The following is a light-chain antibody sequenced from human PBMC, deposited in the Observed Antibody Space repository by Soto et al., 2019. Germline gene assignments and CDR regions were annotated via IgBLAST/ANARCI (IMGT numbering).Light chain of an antibody. CDR2: GAI. CDR3: QQRSNWPPFT. Sequence: DIQMTQSPSSLSASVGDGVTITCRASQSIDTYLNWYQQKPGKAPKLLIYGAISLQGGVPSRFSGSGSGTDFTLTISSLEPEDFAVYYCQQRSNWPPFTFGPGTKVDIK. CDR1: QSIDTY. J-gene: IGKJ3*01. V-gene: IGKV1-39*01.